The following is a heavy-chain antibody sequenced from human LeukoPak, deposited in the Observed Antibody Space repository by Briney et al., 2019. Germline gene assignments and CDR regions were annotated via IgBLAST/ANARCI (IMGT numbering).Heavy chain of an antibody. CDR3: ARDRMVDYYYYLDV. Sequence: PGGSLRLSCAASGFTVSSNYMSWVRQAPGKGLEWLGFISSAAFRIDYADSVKGRFTISRDNDKKALYLQMNSLRAEDTAIYYCARDRMVDYYYYLDVWGKGTTVTVSS. CDR2: ISSAAFRI. D-gene: IGHD2-15*01. J-gene: IGHJ6*03. V-gene: IGHV3-11*01. CDR1: GFTVSSNY.